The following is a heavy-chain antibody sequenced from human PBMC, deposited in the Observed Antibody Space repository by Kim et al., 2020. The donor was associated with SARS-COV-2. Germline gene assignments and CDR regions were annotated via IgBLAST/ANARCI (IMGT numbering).Heavy chain of an antibody. J-gene: IGHJ4*02. Sequence: GGSLRLSCAASGFTFSSYAMHWVRQAPGKGLEWVAVISYDGSNKYYADSVKGRFTISRDNSKNTLYLQMNSLRAEDTAVYYCARDRITMIVVASGAFDYWGQVTLVTVSS. CDR3: ARDRITMIVVASGAFDY. V-gene: IGHV3-30*14. D-gene: IGHD3-22*01. CDR1: GFTFSSYA. CDR2: ISYDGSNK.